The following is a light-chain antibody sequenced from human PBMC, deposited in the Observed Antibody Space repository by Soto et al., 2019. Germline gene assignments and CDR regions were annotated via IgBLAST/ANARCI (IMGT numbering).Light chain of an antibody. CDR1: KSVGNY. V-gene: IGKV3-20*01. CDR2: GAS. Sequence: EIVLTQSPGTLSLSPGERATLACRASKSVGNYVAWYQQKSGQPPRLLIYGASSRASGIPDRFSGSGSGTDFTLTISRVEPEDFALYYCQQYGGSLTFGLGTKVDIK. CDR3: QQYGGSLT. J-gene: IGKJ1*01.